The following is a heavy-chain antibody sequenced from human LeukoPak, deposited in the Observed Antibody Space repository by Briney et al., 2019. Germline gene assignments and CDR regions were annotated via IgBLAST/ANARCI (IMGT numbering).Heavy chain of an antibody. CDR3: ARARSRITFGGVRHAFDI. V-gene: IGHV1-46*01. Sequence: ASVTVSFKASGYTFTSYYMHWVRQAPGQGLEWMGRINPSGGSTSYAQKFQGRVTMTRDTSTSTLYMELSSLRSEDTAVYYCARARSRITFGGVRHAFDIWGQGTLVIVSS. CDR1: GYTFTSYY. D-gene: IGHD3-16*01. CDR2: INPSGGST. J-gene: IGHJ3*02.